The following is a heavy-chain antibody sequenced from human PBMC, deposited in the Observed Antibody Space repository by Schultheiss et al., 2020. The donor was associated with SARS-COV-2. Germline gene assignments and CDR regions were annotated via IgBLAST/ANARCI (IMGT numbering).Heavy chain of an antibody. CDR3: AREGSSGYSSSWDNEYYYYGMDV. D-gene: IGHD6-13*01. Sequence: GGSLRLSCAASGFTFSSYSMNWVRQAPGKGLEWVSYISSSSSTIYYADSVKGRFTISRDNAKNSLYLQINSLRAEDTAVYYCAREGSSGYSSSWDNEYYYYGMDVWGQGTTVTVSS. CDR1: GFTFSSYS. CDR2: ISSSSSTI. V-gene: IGHV3-48*01. J-gene: IGHJ6*02.